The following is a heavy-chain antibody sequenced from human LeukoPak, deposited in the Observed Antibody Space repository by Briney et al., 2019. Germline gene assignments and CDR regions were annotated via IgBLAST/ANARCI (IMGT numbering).Heavy chain of an antibody. Sequence: SETLSLTCTVSGGSISSSGYYWGLIRQPPGKGLEWIGSIHYSGNTYYNPSLKSRVTVSVDTSNNQFSLKLSSVTAVDTAVYYCARLYYYYYIDVWGKGTTVTISS. J-gene: IGHJ6*03. CDR2: IHYSGNT. V-gene: IGHV4-39*01. CDR1: GGSISSSGYY. CDR3: ARLYYYYYIDV.